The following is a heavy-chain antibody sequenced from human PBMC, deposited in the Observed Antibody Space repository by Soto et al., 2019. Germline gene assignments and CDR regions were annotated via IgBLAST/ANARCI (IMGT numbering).Heavy chain of an antibody. D-gene: IGHD2-21*02. Sequence: PGGSLRLSCEASGFTFSKYAMSWVRQAPGKGQEWVSGITGSGLTIEHSASVKGRFTISRDNSKNTVYLQMNSLRAGDTAIYDCAKDDVSGDGLWLVADWGQGTPVTVSS. CDR2: ITGSGLTI. J-gene: IGHJ4*02. CDR1: GFTFSKYA. V-gene: IGHV3-23*01. CDR3: AKDDVSGDGLWLVAD.